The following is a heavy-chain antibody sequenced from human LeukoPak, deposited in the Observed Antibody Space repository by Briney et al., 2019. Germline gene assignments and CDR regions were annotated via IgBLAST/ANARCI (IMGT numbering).Heavy chain of an antibody. CDR3: ARDIQILRDGYNWPPQDY. D-gene: IGHD5-24*01. V-gene: IGHV4-34*01. J-gene: IGHJ4*02. CDR1: GGSFSGYY. Sequence: SETLSLTCAVYGGSFSGYYWSWIRQPPGKGLEWIGEINHSGSTNYNPSLKSRVTISVDTSKNQFSLKLSSVTAADTAVYYCARDIQILRDGYNWPPQDYWGQGTLSPSPQ. CDR2: INHSGST.